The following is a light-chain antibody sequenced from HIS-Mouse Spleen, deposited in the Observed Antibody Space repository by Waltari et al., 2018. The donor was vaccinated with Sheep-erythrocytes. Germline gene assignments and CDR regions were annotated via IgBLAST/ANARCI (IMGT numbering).Light chain of an antibody. CDR3: QQYGSSPT. CDR1: QSVSSSY. V-gene: IGKV3-20*01. J-gene: IGKJ2*01. CDR2: GAS. Sequence: EIVLTPSPGTLSLSPGERATLSCRASQSVSSSYLAWYQQKPGQAPSLLIYGASSRATGIPDRFSGSGSGTDFTLTISRLEPEDFAVYYCQQYGSSPTFGQGTKLEIK.